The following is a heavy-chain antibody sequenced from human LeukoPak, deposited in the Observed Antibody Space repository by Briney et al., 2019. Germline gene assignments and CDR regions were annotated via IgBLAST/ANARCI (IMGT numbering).Heavy chain of an antibody. D-gene: IGHD6-19*01. Sequence: GGSLRLSCAASGFTSSSYWIHWVRQAPGKGLVWVSRITSDGSSTSYADSVKGRFTISRDNAKNTLYLQMNSLRAEDTAVYYCARPMEYSSAWYFVWGQGTLVTVSS. CDR1: GFTSSSYW. V-gene: IGHV3-74*01. CDR3: ARPMEYSSAWYFV. J-gene: IGHJ4*02. CDR2: ITSDGSST.